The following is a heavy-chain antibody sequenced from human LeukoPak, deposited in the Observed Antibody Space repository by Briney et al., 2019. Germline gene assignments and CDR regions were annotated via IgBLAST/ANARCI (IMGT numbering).Heavy chain of an antibody. Sequence: ASVKVSCKASGYTFTSYYMHWVRQAPGQGLEWVGWISAYTGNSNYAQKFQDRVTMTTDTSTSTAYMELRSLRSDDTAVYYCARDGKGRYDFRENDYWGQGTLVTVSS. V-gene: IGHV1-18*04. D-gene: IGHD3-3*01. CDR1: GYTFTSYY. J-gene: IGHJ4*02. CDR3: ARDGKGRYDFRENDY. CDR2: ISAYTGNS.